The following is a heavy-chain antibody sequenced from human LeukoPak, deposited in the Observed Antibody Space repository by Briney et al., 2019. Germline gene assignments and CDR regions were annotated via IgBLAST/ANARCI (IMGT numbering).Heavy chain of an antibody. CDR3: ARDVAAAGAFFDY. CDR1: GGTFSSYA. V-gene: IGHV1-69*04. D-gene: IGHD6-13*01. Sequence: SVKVSCKASGGTFSSYAISWVRQAPGQGLEWMGRIIPILGIANYAQKFQGRVTITADKSTSTAYMELSSLRSEDTAVYYCARDVAAAGAFFDYWGQGTLDTVSS. CDR2: IIPILGIA. J-gene: IGHJ4*02.